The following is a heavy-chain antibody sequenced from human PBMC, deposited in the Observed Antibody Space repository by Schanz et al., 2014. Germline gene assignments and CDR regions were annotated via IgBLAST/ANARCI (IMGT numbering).Heavy chain of an antibody. CDR3: AKTLFPGGTQTFGN. D-gene: IGHD2-8*02. V-gene: IGHV3-11*06. CDR1: GFTFSDYY. Sequence: PGGSLRLSCAASGFTFSDYYMSWIRQAPGKGLEWVSYVSSSSSYTHYADSVKGRFTISRDNSKNTVYIQMNSLRAEDTAVYYCAKTLFPGGTQTFGNWGRGTLVTVSS. J-gene: IGHJ4*02. CDR2: VSSSSSYT.